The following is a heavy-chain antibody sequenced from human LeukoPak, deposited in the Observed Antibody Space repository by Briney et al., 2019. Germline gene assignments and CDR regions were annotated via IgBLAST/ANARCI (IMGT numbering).Heavy chain of an antibody. CDR1: GGSISSSSYY. Sequence: PSETLSLTCTVSGGSISSSSYYWGWIRQPPGKGLEWIGSIYYSGSTYYNPSLKSRVTISVDTSKNQFSLKLSSVTAADTAVYYCARAPGHDYIYGMDVWGQGTTVTVSS. J-gene: IGHJ6*02. CDR2: IYYSGST. V-gene: IGHV4-39*01. D-gene: IGHD4-11*01. CDR3: ARAPGHDYIYGMDV.